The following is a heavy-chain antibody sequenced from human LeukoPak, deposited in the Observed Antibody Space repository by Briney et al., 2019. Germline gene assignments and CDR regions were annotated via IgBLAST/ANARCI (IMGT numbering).Heavy chain of an antibody. V-gene: IGHV3-48*01. CDR2: ISSSGRTI. Sequence: GGSLRLSCAASGFTFSSYSMNWVRQAPGKGLEWVSYISSSGRTIYYTDSVKGRFTISRDNAKNSLYLQMNSLRAEDTAVYYCARRGASSGGLDYWGQGTLVTVSS. J-gene: IGHJ4*02. D-gene: IGHD6-19*01. CDR3: ARRGASSGGLDY. CDR1: GFTFSSYS.